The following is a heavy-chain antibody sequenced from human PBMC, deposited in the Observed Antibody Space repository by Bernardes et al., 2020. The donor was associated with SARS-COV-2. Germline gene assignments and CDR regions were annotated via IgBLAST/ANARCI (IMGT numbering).Heavy chain of an antibody. CDR2: IYSGGIT. J-gene: IGHJ2*01. CDR1: GDSVSSISYF. CDR3: ASTPVTMILVVITYYYFDL. D-gene: IGHD3-22*01. Sequence: SETLSLTCTVSGDSVSSISYFWGWIRQPPGKGLEWIGSIYSGGITYYNPSLNSRATISVDTSKNQFSLQLTSVTAADTAMYYCASTPVTMILVVITYYYFDLWGRGTLVTVSS. V-gene: IGHV4-39*01.